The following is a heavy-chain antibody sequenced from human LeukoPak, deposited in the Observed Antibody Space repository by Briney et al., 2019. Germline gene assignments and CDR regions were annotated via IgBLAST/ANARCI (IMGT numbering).Heavy chain of an antibody. CDR3: ARAVDVADY. Sequence: PGGSLRLSCVASGFIFTDHWMSWVRQAPGKGLEWVANIKEDESAKFYADSVRGRFTISRDNAKNSLYLQMNNLRVGDTAVYYCARAVDVADYWGRGTLVTV. D-gene: IGHD3-16*01. V-gene: IGHV3-7*01. CDR2: IKEDESAK. J-gene: IGHJ4*02. CDR1: GFIFTDHW.